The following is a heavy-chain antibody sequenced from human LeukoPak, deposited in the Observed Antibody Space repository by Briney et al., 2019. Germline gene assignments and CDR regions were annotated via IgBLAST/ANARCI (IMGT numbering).Heavy chain of an antibody. V-gene: IGHV3-30*18. CDR2: ISYDGSNK. D-gene: IGHD4-17*01. Sequence: GGSLRLSCAASGFTFSNVWMGWFRQAPGKGLEWVAVISYDGSNKYYADSVKGRFTISRDNSKNTLYLQMNSLRAEDTAVYYCAKQRDYAYYYYYGMDVWGQGTTVTVSS. CDR3: AKQRDYAYYYYYGMDV. J-gene: IGHJ6*02. CDR1: GFTFSNVW.